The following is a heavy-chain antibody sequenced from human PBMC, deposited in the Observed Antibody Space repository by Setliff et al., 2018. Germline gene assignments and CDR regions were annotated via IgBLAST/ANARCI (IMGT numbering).Heavy chain of an antibody. Sequence: SVKVSCKASGGTFSTYGISWVRQAPGQGLKWMGGTIPIFGTTNYAQKFQGRVTIITDESTSTAYMELSRLRIEDTAVYYCARVPQEALYYYDRGNHFDSWGQGTLVTVSS. J-gene: IGHJ4*02. CDR3: ARVPQEALYYYDRGNHFDS. CDR1: GGTFSTYG. CDR2: TIPIFGTT. V-gene: IGHV1-69*05. D-gene: IGHD3-22*01.